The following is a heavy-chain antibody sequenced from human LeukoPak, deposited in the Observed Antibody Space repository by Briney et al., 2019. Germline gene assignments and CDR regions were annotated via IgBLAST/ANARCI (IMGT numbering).Heavy chain of an antibody. CDR2: IYPGDSDT. J-gene: IGHJ4*02. Sequence: GESLKISCKGSGYSFTSYWIGWVRQMPGKGLEWMGIIYPGDSDTRYSPSFQGQVTISADKSISTAYLQWSSLKASDTAMYSCARGGGCSCPGCPPFDWGDERPLVTFS. D-gene: IGHD2-2*01. CDR3: ARGGGCSCPGCPPFDW. CDR1: GYSFTSYW. V-gene: IGHV5-51*01.